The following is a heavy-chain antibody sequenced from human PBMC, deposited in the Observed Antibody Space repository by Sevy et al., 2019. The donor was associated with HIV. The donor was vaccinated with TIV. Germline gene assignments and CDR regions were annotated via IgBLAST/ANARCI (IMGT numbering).Heavy chain of an antibody. V-gene: IGHV3-23*01. CDR1: GFTFSSYA. J-gene: IGHJ4*02. CDR3: AKAPNPLYYFDY. D-gene: IGHD3-10*01. CDR2: ISGSGGST. Sequence: GGSLRLSCAASGFTFSSYAMSWVRQAPGKGLEWVSAISGSGGSTYYADSVKGWFTISRDNSKNTLYLQMNSLRAEDTAVYYCAKAPNPLYYFDYWGQGTLVTVSS.